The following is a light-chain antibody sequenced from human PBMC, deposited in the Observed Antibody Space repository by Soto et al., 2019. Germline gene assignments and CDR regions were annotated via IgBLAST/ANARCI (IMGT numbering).Light chain of an antibody. J-gene: IGKJ1*01. Sequence: DLQMTQSPSTLSASVGDRVTITCRASQSISSWLAWYQQKPGKAPKLLIYKASSLESGVPSRFSGSGSGTEFTLTISSLQPDDFATYYCQQYNSSPWTFGQGTKVEMK. CDR1: QSISSW. CDR3: QQYNSSPWT. V-gene: IGKV1-5*03. CDR2: KAS.